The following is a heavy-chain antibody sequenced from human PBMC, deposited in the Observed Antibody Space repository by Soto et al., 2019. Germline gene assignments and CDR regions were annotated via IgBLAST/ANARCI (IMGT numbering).Heavy chain of an antibody. CDR1: GGSISSYY. D-gene: IGHD6-13*01. Sequence: PSETLSLTCTVSGGSISSYYWSWIRQPAGKGLEWIGRIYTSGSTNYNPSLKSRVTMSVDTSKNQFALKLSSVTAADTAVYYCAREQPLDSPPPSYYYYGMDVWGQGTTVTVSS. CDR3: AREQPLDSPPPSYYYYGMDV. J-gene: IGHJ6*02. V-gene: IGHV4-4*07. CDR2: IYTSGST.